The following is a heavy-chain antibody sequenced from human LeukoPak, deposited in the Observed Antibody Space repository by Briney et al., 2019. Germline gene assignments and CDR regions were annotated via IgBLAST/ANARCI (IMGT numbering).Heavy chain of an antibody. J-gene: IGHJ4*02. CDR2: IWYDGSNK. CDR1: GFTFSSYG. V-gene: IGHV3-33*01. D-gene: IGHD1-26*01. Sequence: GRSLRLSCAASGFTFSSYGMHWVRQAPGKGLEWVAVIWYDGSNKYYADSVKGRFTISRDNSKNTLYLQMNSLRAEDTAVYYCARDAAGIVGATPLDYWGQGTLVTVSS. CDR3: ARDAAGIVGATPLDY.